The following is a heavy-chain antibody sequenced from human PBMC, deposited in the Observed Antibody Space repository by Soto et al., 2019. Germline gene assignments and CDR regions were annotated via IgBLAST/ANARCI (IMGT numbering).Heavy chain of an antibody. CDR3: AKDNAAEYFYGTVV. J-gene: IGHJ6*02. CDR2: ISWNSGSI. Sequence: GGSLRLSCAASGFTFDDYAMHWVRQAPGKGLEWVSGISWNSGSIGYADSVKGRFTISRDNAKNSLYLQMNSLRAEDTALYYCAKDNAAEYFYGTVVLCPGTLLTV. D-gene: IGHD6-25*01. V-gene: IGHV3-9*01. CDR1: GFTFDDYA.